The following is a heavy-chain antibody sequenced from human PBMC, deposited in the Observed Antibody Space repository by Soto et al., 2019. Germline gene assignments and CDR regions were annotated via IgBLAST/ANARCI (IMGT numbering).Heavy chain of an antibody. J-gene: IGHJ6*02. D-gene: IGHD5-18*01. Sequence: LRLSCAASGFTFSSYAMSWVRQAPGKGLEWVSAISGSGGSTYYADSVKGRFTISRDNSKNTLYLQMNSLRAEDTAVYYCANGGYSYGIYYYYGMDVWGQGTTVTVSS. V-gene: IGHV3-23*01. CDR3: ANGGYSYGIYYYYGMDV. CDR1: GFTFSSYA. CDR2: ISGSGGST.